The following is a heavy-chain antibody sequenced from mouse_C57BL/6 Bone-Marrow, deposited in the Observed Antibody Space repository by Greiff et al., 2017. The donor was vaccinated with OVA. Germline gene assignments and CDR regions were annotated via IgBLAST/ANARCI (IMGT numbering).Heavy chain of an antibody. D-gene: IGHD1-1*01. CDR1: GYTFTSYG. CDR2: IYPRSGNT. V-gene: IGHV1-81*01. J-gene: IGHJ3*01. CDR3: ARVGYGSSPWFAY. Sequence: VKLMESGAELARPGASVKLSCKASGYTFTSYGISWVKQRTGQGLEWIGEIYPRSGNTYYNEKFKGKATLTADKSSSTAYMELRSLTSEDSAVYFCARVGYGSSPWFAYWGQGTLVTVSA.